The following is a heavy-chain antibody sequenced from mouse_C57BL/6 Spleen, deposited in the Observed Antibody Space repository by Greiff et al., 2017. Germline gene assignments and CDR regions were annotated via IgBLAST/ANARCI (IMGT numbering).Heavy chain of an antibody. V-gene: IGHV8-12*01. D-gene: IGHD2-4*01. CDR3: ARNEGHDYGGGFAY. CDR2: IYWDDDK. J-gene: IGHJ3*01. CDR1: GFSLSTSGMG. Sequence: QVTLQVSGPGLLQSSQTLSLTCSFSGFSLSTSGMGVSWIRQPSGKGLEWLAHIYWDDDKRYTPSLKSRLTISKDTSRMQIFLKITDVDAADSATYSFARNEGHDYGGGFAYWGPGALVTVSA.